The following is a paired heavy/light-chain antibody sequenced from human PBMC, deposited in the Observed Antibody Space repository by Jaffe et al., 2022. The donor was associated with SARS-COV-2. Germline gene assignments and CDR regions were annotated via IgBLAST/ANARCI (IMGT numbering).Light chain of an antibody. CDR2: YDN. Sequence: SYVLTQPPSMSVAPGETARITCGGNSIGSKSVHWYQQKPGQAPVLVIYYDNNRPSGIPERFSGSNSGNTATLTISRVEAGDEADYYCQVWDSSSDHAVFGGGTQLTVL. CDR3: QVWDSSSDHAV. CDR1: SIGSKS. V-gene: IGLV3-21*04. J-gene: IGLJ7*01.
Heavy chain of an antibody. CDR1: GGTSSNYV. J-gene: IGHJ6*03. CDR2: ITPILGTA. V-gene: IGHV1-69*01. Sequence: QVQLVQSGAEVKKPGSSVKVSCKASGGTSSNYVLTWVRQAPGQGLEWMGGITPILGTADYAHKFQGRVTITADESTSTAYMELSSLRSEDTAVYYCARVRTSINRNYYYYMDAWGKGTTVTVSS. CDR3: ARVRTSINRNYYYYMDA. D-gene: IGHD2-21*01.